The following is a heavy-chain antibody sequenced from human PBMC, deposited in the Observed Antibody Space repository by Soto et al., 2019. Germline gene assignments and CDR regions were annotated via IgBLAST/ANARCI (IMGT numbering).Heavy chain of an antibody. V-gene: IGHV3-74*01. J-gene: IGHJ6*02. CDR3: ESEEGAAFYYDGMDV. CDR2: INSDGRST. Sequence: PGGSLRLSCAASGFTFSSYWMHWVRQAPGKGLVWVSRINSDGRSTSYADSVKGRFTISRDNAKNTLYLHMNSLRAEDTAVYYCESEEGAAFYYDGMDVWGQGTTVTVSS. CDR1: GFTFSSYW.